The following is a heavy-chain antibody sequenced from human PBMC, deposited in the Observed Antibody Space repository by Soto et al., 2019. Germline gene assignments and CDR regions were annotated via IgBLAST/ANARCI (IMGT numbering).Heavy chain of an antibody. D-gene: IGHD3-10*01. V-gene: IGHV4-31*03. Sequence: QVQLQESGPGLVKPSQSLSLTCTVSGGSISSGGYYWSWIRQHPGKGLEWIGYIYYSGCTYYNPSVKIRVNISVDTSKNQFSLKLSSVTAADTAVYYCARVFGFGGMDVWGQGTTVTVSS. CDR3: ARVFGFGGMDV. CDR2: IYYSGCT. J-gene: IGHJ6*02. CDR1: GGSISSGGYY.